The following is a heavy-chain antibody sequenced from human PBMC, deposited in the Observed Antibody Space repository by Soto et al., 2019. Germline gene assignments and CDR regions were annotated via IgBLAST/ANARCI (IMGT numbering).Heavy chain of an antibody. J-gene: IGHJ6*02. CDR2: IYYSGCT. CDR3: AREGVSSSWYNYYGMDV. V-gene: IGHV4-59*01. D-gene: IGHD6-13*01. Sequence: QVQLQESGPGLVKPSETLSLTCTVSGGSISSYYWSWIRQPPGKGLEWIGDIYYSGCTNYNPSLKSRVTISVDTSKNQFSLKLSSVTAADTAVDYCAREGVSSSWYNYYGMDVWCQGTTVTVSS. CDR1: GGSISSYY.